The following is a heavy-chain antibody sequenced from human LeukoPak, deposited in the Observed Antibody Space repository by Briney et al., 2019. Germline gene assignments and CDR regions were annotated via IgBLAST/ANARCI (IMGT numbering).Heavy chain of an antibody. CDR1: GGSISSYY. CDR2: IYYSGST. CDR3: ARQDYGDYGCYFQH. D-gene: IGHD4-17*01. Sequence: SETLSLTCTVSGGSISSYYWSWIRQPPGKGLEWIGYIYYSGSTNYNPSLKSRVTISVDTSKNQFSLKLSSVTAADTAVYYCARQDYGDYGCYFQHCGQGTLVTVSS. V-gene: IGHV4-59*08. J-gene: IGHJ1*01.